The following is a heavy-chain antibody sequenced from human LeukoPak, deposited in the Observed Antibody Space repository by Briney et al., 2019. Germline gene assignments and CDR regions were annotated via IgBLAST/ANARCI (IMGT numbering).Heavy chain of an antibody. D-gene: IGHD2-21*02. J-gene: IGHJ2*01. Sequence: GGSLRLSCAASGFTFSSYSMKWVRQAAGKGLEWVSSISRGSGSIYYADSMKGRFTISRDNAKNSLYLQMNSLRVEDTAVYYCARAPPYCASYCSEWYFDLWGRGTLVTVSS. CDR1: GFTFSSYS. CDR2: ISRGSGSI. V-gene: IGHV3-21*01. CDR3: ARAPPYCASYCSEWYFDL.